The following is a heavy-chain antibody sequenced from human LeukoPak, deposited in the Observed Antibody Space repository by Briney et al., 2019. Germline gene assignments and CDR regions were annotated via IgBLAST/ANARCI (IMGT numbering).Heavy chain of an antibody. J-gene: IGHJ4*02. D-gene: IGHD5-18*01. CDR3: AKVGDSYGRTDY. CDR2: ISGDGGST. Sequence: PGGSLRLSCAASGFTFDDYAMHWVRQAPGKGLEWGSLISGDGGSTYYADSVKGRFTISRDNSKNSLYLQMNSLRTEDTALYYCAKVGDSYGRTDYWGQGTLVTVSS. CDR1: GFTFDDYA. V-gene: IGHV3-43*02.